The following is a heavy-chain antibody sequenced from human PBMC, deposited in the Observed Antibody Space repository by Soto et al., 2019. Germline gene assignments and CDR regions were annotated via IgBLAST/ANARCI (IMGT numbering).Heavy chain of an antibody. D-gene: IGHD3-3*01. V-gene: IGHV1-8*01. Sequence: SSVKVSCKASGYTFTSDDINWVRQATGQGLEWMGWMNPKSGNTGYAQRFQGRVTMTRNTYISTAYMELSSLRSEDTAVYYCASGRGEHNYYYYGMDVWGQGTTVIVSS. J-gene: IGHJ6*02. CDR3: ASGRGEHNYYYYGMDV. CDR2: MNPKSGNT. CDR1: GYTFTSDD.